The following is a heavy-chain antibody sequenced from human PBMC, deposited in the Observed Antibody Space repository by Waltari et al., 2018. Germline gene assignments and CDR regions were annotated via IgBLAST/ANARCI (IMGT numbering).Heavy chain of an antibody. CDR1: GGSITNNRNH. D-gene: IGHD3-16*01. CDR3: ATYVGASIGTAAFDV. V-gene: IGHV4-39*01. CDR2: ISYTGAT. J-gene: IGHJ3*01. Sequence: QLHLQESGPGLVKPSATRSLTCSFSGGSITNNRNHWGWIRQPPGKGLEWAATISYTGATYNNPSLKSRVNISGDTSKNQFSLKLNSVTAADTAVYYCATYVGASIGTAAFDVWGQGTMVTVSS.